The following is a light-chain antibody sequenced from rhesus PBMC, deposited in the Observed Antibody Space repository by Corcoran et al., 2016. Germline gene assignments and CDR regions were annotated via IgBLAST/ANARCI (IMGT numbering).Light chain of an antibody. CDR3: HQYSNWNS. V-gene: IGKV3S9*01. J-gene: IGKJ2*01. CDR1: QRVRSY. Sequence: ELVITQSPATLSFSPGERAPLSCRTSQRVRSYVACSQPKPEKATRLLFYGASNRANGIPDRFSGSGSGTDVTRIIRSLESEEVGVYYCHQYSNWNSFGQGTKVEIK. CDR2: GAS.